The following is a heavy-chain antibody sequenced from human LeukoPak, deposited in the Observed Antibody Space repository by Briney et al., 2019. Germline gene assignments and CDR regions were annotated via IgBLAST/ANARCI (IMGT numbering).Heavy chain of an antibody. V-gene: IGHV3-53*01. CDR1: GFTVSSNY. Sequence: GGSLRLSCAASGFTVSSNYMSWVRQAPGKGLEWVSVIYSGGSTYYADSVKGRFTISRDNSKNTLYLQMNSLRAEDTAVYYCARALWNRAPYGMDVWGQGTTVTVSS. J-gene: IGHJ6*02. CDR3: ARALWNRAPYGMDV. CDR2: IYSGGST. D-gene: IGHD1/OR15-1a*01.